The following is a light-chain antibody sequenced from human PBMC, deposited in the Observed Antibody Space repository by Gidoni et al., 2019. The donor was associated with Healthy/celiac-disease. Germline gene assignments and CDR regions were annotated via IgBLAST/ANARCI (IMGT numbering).Light chain of an antibody. V-gene: IGKV4-1*01. Sequence: DIVMTQSPDSLAVSLGYRATINCKSCQSVLYSSNNKNYLAWYQQKPGQPPKLLIYWASTRESGVPDRFSGSGSGTDFTLTISSLQAEDVAVYYCQQYYSTPQTFGQGTKVEIK. CDR3: QQYYSTPQT. CDR1: QSVLYSSNNKNY. J-gene: IGKJ1*01. CDR2: WAS.